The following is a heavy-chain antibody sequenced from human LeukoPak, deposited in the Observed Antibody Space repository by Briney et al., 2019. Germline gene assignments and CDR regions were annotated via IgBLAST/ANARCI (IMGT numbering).Heavy chain of an antibody. CDR1: GFTFSSYA. Sequence: PGGSLRLSCAASGFTFSSYAMSWVRQAPGKGLEWVSAISGSGGSTYYADSVKGRFTISRDNAKNSLYLQMNSLRAEDTAVYYCARDPALGCSSTSCSSNWGQGTLVTVSS. D-gene: IGHD2-2*01. CDR2: ISGSGGST. CDR3: ARDPALGCSSTSCSSN. V-gene: IGHV3-23*01. J-gene: IGHJ4*02.